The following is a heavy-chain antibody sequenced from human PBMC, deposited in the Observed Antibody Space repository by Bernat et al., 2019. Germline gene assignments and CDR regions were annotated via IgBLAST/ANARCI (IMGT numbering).Heavy chain of an antibody. CDR3: ARGMCSGGSCGYPVDFFDI. Sequence: QLQLQESGSGLVKPSQTLSLTCTVSGGSISSDYYSWNWIRQPPGQGLEWIGYIYHSGGTYYSPSLKSRVIISIDRSKNQFSLKLTSVTAADTAVYYCARGMCSGGSCGYPVDFFDIWGQETMVTVSS. J-gene: IGHJ3*02. V-gene: IGHV4-30-2*01. CDR1: GGSISSDYYS. D-gene: IGHD2-15*01. CDR2: IYHSGGT.